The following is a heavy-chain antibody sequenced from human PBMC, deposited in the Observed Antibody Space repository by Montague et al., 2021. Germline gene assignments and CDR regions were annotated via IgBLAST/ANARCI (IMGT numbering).Heavy chain of an antibody. CDR1: GASINSYY. CDR2: IHYSGTT. V-gene: IGHV4-59*01. D-gene: IGHD3-22*01. Sequence: SETLSLTCVVSGASINSYYWSWIRQPPGQGLECTGYIHYSGTTNYNYSLKSRVTLSVDTSKNQIPLKLSHVTAADTAVSYCARFHYYDMNFDFWGRGTLVTVSS. CDR3: ARFHYYDMNFDF. J-gene: IGHJ2*01.